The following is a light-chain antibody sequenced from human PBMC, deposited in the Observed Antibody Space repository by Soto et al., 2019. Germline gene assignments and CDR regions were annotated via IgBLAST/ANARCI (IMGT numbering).Light chain of an antibody. J-gene: IGKJ1*01. CDR3: QQYVRSPWT. CDR1: QGIRSE. Sequence: AIQMTQSPSSLSASVGDRVTITCRASQGIRSELGWYQQKPGKAPNLLIYTASTLQSGVPSRFSGSGSGTDFTLTISRLEPEDFAVYYCQQYVRSPWTFGQGTKVDIK. CDR2: TAS. V-gene: IGKV1-6*01.